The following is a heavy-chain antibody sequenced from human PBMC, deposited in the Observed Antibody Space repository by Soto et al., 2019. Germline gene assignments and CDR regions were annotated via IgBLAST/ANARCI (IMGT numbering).Heavy chain of an antibody. V-gene: IGHV3-23*01. J-gene: IGHJ4*02. CDR3: WKPPGYDTRVYYSNVDS. CDR2: ISGSGGST. CDR1: GFTFSIYA. Sequence: EVQLLESGGGLVQPGGSLRLSCAASGFTFSIYAMSWVRQAPGKGLEWVSAISGSGGSTYYADSVKGRFTISRDNSKNTLYLQMNSLRAEDTTVYSCWKPPGYDTRVYYSNVDSSGQGTLVTVSS. D-gene: IGHD3-22*01.